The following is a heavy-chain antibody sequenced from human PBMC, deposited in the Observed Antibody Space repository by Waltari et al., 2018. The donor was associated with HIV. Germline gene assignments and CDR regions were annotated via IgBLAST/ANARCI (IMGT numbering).Heavy chain of an antibody. D-gene: IGHD3-16*01. V-gene: IGHV3-9*01. J-gene: IGHJ6*02. Sequence: EVQLVESGGGLVQPGRSLRLSCAASGFTFDAYAMHWGRQAPGKGLELVYTIIWNSGSMVYADSVKGRFTISRDNAKNSLYLQMNSLRAEDTALYYCAKETLGGLGMDVWGQGTTVTVSS. CDR2: IIWNSGSM. CDR1: GFTFDAYA. CDR3: AKETLGGLGMDV.